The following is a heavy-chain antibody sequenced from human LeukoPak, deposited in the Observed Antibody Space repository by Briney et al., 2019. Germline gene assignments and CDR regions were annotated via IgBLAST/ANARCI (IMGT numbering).Heavy chain of an antibody. V-gene: IGHV3-15*01. CDR2: IKSKTEGGTT. Sequence: GGALRLSCAASGFTFNNAWMSWVRQAPGRGLEWVGRIKSKTEGGTTEYAAPVKGRFTTSRDASKNTLYLQMSSLKTEDTGVYFCTTLFRGTKIYYFGFWGQGTLVTVSS. CDR1: GFTFNNAW. CDR3: TTLFRGTKIYYFGF. J-gene: IGHJ4*02. D-gene: IGHD3-10*01.